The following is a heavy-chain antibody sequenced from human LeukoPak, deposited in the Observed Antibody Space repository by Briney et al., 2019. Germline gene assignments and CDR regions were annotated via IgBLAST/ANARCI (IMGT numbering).Heavy chain of an antibody. J-gene: IGHJ4*02. CDR3: ARDAMVRGALYYFDY. V-gene: IGHV3-23*01. CDR1: GFTFSTYA. Sequence: GGSLRLSCAASGFTFSTYAMNWVRQAPAKGLEWVSTIGGGGPTTDYADSVKDRFTISRDNSKNTLYLQMNSLRAEDTAVYYCARDAMVRGALYYFDYWGQGTLVTVSS. D-gene: IGHD3-10*01. CDR2: IGGGGPTT.